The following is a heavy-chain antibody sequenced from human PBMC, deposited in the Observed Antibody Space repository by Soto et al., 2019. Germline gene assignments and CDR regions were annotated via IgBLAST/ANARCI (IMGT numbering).Heavy chain of an antibody. D-gene: IGHD6-13*01. CDR1: GGSFSGYY. V-gene: IGHV4-34*01. Sequence: QVQLQQWGAGLLKPSETLSLTCAVYGGSFSGYYWSWIRQPPGKGLEWIGEINHSGSTNYNPSLKSRVTISVDTSKNQFSLKLSSVTAADTAVYYCARVTGWSSSWTIRPVWGQGTLVTVSS. CDR3: ARVTGWSSSWTIRPV. J-gene: IGHJ4*02. CDR2: INHSGST.